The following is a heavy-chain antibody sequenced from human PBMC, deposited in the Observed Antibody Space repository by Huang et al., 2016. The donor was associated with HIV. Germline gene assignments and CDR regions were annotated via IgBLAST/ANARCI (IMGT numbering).Heavy chain of an antibody. CDR1: GGTFSSYA. V-gene: IGHV1-69*01. D-gene: IGHD1-1*01. CDR3: ARDRKYDNAWYWFDP. CDR2: IIPILGTP. J-gene: IGHJ5*02. Sequence: QVQLVQSGAEVKKPGSSVRVSCEASGGTFSSYAINWVRQAPGQGLGWMGGIIPILGTPNHAQTFQGRVTITADESTSTAYMELSSLRSDDTAVYYCARDRKYDNAWYWFDPWGQGTLVTVSS.